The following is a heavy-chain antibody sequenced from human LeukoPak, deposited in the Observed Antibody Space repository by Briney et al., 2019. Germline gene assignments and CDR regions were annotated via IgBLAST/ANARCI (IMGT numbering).Heavy chain of an antibody. CDR2: ISAYNGNT. D-gene: IGHD5-18*01. Sequence: GASVKVSCKASGYTFTSYGISWVRQAPGQGLEWMGWISAYNGNTNYAQKLQGRVTMTTDISTSTAYMELRSLRSDDTAVYYCARYSYGSYYYYYGMDVWGQGTTVTVSS. CDR1: GYTFTSYG. CDR3: ARYSYGSYYYYYGMDV. V-gene: IGHV1-18*01. J-gene: IGHJ6*02.